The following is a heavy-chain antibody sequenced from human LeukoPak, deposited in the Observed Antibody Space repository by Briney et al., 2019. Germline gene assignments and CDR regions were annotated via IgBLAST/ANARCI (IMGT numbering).Heavy chain of an antibody. D-gene: IGHD5-24*01. CDR3: ARRGGSDGWGDFDY. Sequence: GGSLRLSCAASGFTFSSHVMNWVRQAPGKGLEWVASISEYDGRTFYADSVNGRFTISRDNSSNTLYLQMDSLRAEDTAVYFCARRGGSDGWGDFDYWGQGTLVTVSS. V-gene: IGHV3-23*01. CDR1: GFTFSSHV. CDR2: ISEYDGRT. J-gene: IGHJ4*02.